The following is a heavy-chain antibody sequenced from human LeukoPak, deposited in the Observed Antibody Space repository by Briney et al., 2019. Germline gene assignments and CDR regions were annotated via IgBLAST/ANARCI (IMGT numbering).Heavy chain of an antibody. CDR1: GFSVSDNY. J-gene: IGHJ3*02. CDR2: IYRGGST. V-gene: IGHV3-53*01. Sequence: GVSLRLSCATSGFSVSDNYRTWVRQAPGKGLEWVSVIYRGGSTYYADSVKGRFTISRDNSKNMVYLQMNSLRVEDTAVYYCARGGAYGSGNHYRGGAFDIWGQGTMVTVSS. D-gene: IGHD3-10*01. CDR3: ARGGAYGSGNHYRGGAFDI.